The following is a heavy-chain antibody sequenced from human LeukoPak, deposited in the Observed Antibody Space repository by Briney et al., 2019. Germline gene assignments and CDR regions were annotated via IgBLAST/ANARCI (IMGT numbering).Heavy chain of an antibody. CDR3: ARSTAAGTDC. CDR2: IYYSGST. V-gene: IGHV4-59*01. D-gene: IGHD6-13*01. J-gene: IGHJ4*02. Sequence: QASETLSLTCTVSGGSISSYYWSWIRQPPGKGLEWIGYIYYSGSTNYNPSLKSRVTISVDTSKNQFSLKLSSVTAADTAVYYCARSTAAGTDCWGQGTLVTVSS. CDR1: GGSISSYY.